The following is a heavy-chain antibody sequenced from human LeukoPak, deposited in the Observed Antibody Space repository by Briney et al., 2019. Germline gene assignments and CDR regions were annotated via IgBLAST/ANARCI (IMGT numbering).Heavy chain of an antibody. Sequence: GGSLRLSCAASGFTFSSYAMHWVRQAPGKGLEWVAVISYDGSNKYYADSVKGRFTISRDNSKNTLYLQMNSLRAEDTAVYYCARRRGRQTGPPPASFDPWGQGTLVTVSS. CDR3: ARRRGRQTGPPPASFDP. V-gene: IGHV3-30-3*01. CDR2: ISYDGSNK. D-gene: IGHD1-14*01. J-gene: IGHJ5*02. CDR1: GFTFSSYA.